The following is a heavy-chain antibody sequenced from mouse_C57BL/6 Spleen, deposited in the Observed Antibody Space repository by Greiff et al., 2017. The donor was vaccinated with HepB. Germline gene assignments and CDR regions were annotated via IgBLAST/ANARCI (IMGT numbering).Heavy chain of an antibody. J-gene: IGHJ1*03. CDR1: GFSLTSYG. V-gene: IGHV2-2*01. CDR2: IWSGGST. CDR3: ARTPLGYFDV. Sequence: VKLVESGPGLVQPSQSLSITCTVSGFSLTSYGVHWVRQSPGKGLEWLGVIWSGGSTDYNAAFISRLSISKDNSKSQVFFKMNSLQADDTAIYYCARTPLGYFDVWGTGTTVTVSS.